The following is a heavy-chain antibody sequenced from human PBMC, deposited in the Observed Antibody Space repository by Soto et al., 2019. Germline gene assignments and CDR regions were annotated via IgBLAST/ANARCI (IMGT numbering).Heavy chain of an antibody. J-gene: IGHJ5*02. CDR2: IYYSGST. CDR3: ARQLAIAAAGSNWFDP. CDR1: GGSISSSSYY. Sequence: SETLSLTCTVSGGSISSSSYYWGWIRQPPGKGLEWIGSIYYSGSTYYNPSLKSRVTISVDTSKNQFSLKLSSVTAADTALYYCARQLAIAAAGSNWFDPWGQGTLVTVSS. D-gene: IGHD6-13*01. V-gene: IGHV4-39*01.